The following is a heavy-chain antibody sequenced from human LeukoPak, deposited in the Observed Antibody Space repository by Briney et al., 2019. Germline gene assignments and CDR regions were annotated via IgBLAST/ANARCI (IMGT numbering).Heavy chain of an antibody. CDR2: IYWDDDK. D-gene: IGHD3-10*01. V-gene: IGHV2-5*02. Sequence: SGPTLVKPTQSLTLTCTFSGFSYTTSRAGVGWIRQSPGKALDWLALIYWDDDKRYSPSLKTRLTISKGTSEHEVVLTITNMDPLDTATYYCAHSRRGRFADYYFDYWGQGTLVTVSS. CDR3: AHSRRGRFADYYFDY. CDR1: GFSYTTSRAG. J-gene: IGHJ4*02.